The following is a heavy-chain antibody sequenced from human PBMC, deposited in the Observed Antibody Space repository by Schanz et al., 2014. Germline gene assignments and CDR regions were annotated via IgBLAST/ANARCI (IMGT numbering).Heavy chain of an antibody. V-gene: IGHV1-2*02. CDR3: ARELRLEYYFDS. CDR2: INPNSGGK. CDR1: GYTFTGYY. J-gene: IGHJ4*02. D-gene: IGHD4-17*01. Sequence: QVQLLQSGAEVKKPGASVKVSCKASGYTFTGYYMHWVRQAPGQGLEWMGRINPNSGGKNYAQKFQGRVTMTRDTSISTAYMELSSVRSDDTAFSSCARELRLEYYFDSGGQGTQVTVSS.